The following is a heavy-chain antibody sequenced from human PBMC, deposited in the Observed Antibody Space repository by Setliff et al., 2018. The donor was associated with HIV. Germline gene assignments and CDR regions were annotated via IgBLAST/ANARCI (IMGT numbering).Heavy chain of an antibody. Sequence: PSETLSLTCTVSGGSISTSSYYWGWIRQPPGKGLEWIGSIYYSGTTYYNPSLKSRVTISVDTSKNQFSLKLSSVTAADTAVYYCARLKGGYDLLTGDNVPYYFDYWGQGTLVTVSS. D-gene: IGHD3-9*01. CDR2: IYYSGTT. CDR1: GGSISTSSYY. CDR3: ARLKGGYDLLTGDNVPYYFDY. J-gene: IGHJ4*02. V-gene: IGHV4-39*01.